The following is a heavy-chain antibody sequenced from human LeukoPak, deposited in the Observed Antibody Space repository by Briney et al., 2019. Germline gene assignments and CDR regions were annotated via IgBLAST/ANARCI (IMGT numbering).Heavy chain of an antibody. D-gene: IGHD2-15*01. Sequence: PSETLSLTCAVYGGSFSGYYWSWIRQPPGKGLEWIGEINHRGSTNYNPSLKSRGTISVDTSKNQFSLKLSSVTAADTAVYYCARVGNYCSGGSCCSYQVGATTGVRYFQHWGQGTLVTVSS. CDR1: GGSFSGYY. CDR3: ARVGNYCSGGSCCSYQVGATTGVRYFQH. CDR2: INHRGST. V-gene: IGHV4-34*01. J-gene: IGHJ1*01.